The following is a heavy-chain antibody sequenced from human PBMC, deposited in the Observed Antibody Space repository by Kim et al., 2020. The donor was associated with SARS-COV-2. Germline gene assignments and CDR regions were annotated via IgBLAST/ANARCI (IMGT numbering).Heavy chain of an antibody. CDR3: ARQDHYYGWYFDY. J-gene: IGHJ4*02. CDR1: GGSISSSSYY. D-gene: IGHD3-10*01. CDR2: IYYSGST. V-gene: IGHV4-39*01. Sequence: SETLSLTCTVSGGSISSSSYYWGWIRQPPGKGLEWIGSIYYSGSTYYNPSLKSRVTISVDTSKNQFSLKLSSVTAADTAVYYCARQDHYYGWYFDYWGQG.